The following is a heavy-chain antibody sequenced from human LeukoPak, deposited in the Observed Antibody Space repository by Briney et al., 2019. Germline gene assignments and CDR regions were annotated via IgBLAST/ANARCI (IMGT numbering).Heavy chain of an antibody. CDR3: ANMDV. Sequence: GGSLRLSCAASGFTFSNYWMSWVRQAPGKGLEWVANIKQDGSEKCYVDTVKGRFTISRDNAKNSLYLQMNSLRAEDTAVYYCANMDVWGQGTTVTVSS. J-gene: IGHJ6*02. CDR1: GFTFSNYW. CDR2: IKQDGSEK. V-gene: IGHV3-7*01.